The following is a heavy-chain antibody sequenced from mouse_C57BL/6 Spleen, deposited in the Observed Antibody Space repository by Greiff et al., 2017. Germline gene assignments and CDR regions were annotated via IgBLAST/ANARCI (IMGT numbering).Heavy chain of an antibody. V-gene: IGHV1-62-2*01. CDR3: ARHEEGAYDGYLWFAY. CDR2: FYPGSGSI. D-gene: IGHD2-3*01. CDR1: GYTFTEYT. Sequence: QVQLQQSGAELVKPGASVKLSCKASGYTFTEYTIHWVKQRSGQGLEWIGWFYPGSGSIKYNEKFKDKATLTADKSSSTAYMELSRLTSEDSAVYFCARHEEGAYDGYLWFAYWGQGTLVTVSA. J-gene: IGHJ3*01.